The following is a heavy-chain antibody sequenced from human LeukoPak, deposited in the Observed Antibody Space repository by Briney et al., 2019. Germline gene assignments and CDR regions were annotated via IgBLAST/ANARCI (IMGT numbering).Heavy chain of an antibody. CDR3: AKDPNGSWYPVVWFDP. CDR2: VYSGGST. V-gene: IGHV3-53*01. Sequence: GGSLRLSCAASGFTVSSNYMSWVCQAPGKGLEWVSVVYSGGSTYYADSVKGRFTISRDNSKNTLYPQMNSLRAEDTAVYYCAKDPNGSWYPVVWFDPWGQGTLVTVSS. CDR1: GFTVSSNY. J-gene: IGHJ5*02. D-gene: IGHD6-13*01.